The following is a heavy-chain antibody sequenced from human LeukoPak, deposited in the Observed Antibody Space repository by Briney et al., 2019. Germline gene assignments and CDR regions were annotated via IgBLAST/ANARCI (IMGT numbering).Heavy chain of an antibody. CDR1: GFTFSSYA. V-gene: IGHV3-30-3*01. CDR2: ISYDGSNK. CDR3: ARDAAPYDYVWGSYRLGFYY. J-gene: IGHJ4*02. Sequence: GRSLRLSCAASGFTFSSYAMHWVRQASGKGLEWVAVISYDGSNKYYADSVKGRFTISRDNSKNTLYLQMNSLRAEDTAVYYCARDAAPYDYVWGSYRLGFYYWGQGTLVTVSS. D-gene: IGHD3-16*02.